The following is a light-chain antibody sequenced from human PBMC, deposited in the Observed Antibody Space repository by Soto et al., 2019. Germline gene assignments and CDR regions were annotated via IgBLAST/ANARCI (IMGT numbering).Light chain of an antibody. J-gene: IGKJ4*01. CDR3: QQYSKWPLT. CDR2: GAS. V-gene: IGKV3-15*01. Sequence: EIVLTQSPATLSLSPGERATLSCRASQSVRSYLAWYQQTPGQAPRLLIYGASTRAAETPARFSGSGSETEFTLTISSLQSEDFAVYYCQQYSKWPLTFGGGTKVDIK. CDR1: QSVRSY.